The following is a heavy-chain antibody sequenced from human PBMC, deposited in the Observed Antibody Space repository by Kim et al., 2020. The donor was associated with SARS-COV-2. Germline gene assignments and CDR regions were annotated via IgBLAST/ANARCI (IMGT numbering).Heavy chain of an antibody. J-gene: IGHJ6*02. CDR3: ARAPLLRYFDWSPLWYSGMDV. V-gene: IGHV4-59*13. Sequence: SETLSLTCTVSGGSISSYYWSWIRQPPGKGLEWIGYIYYSGSTNYNPSLKSRVTISVDTSKNQFSLKLSSVTAADTAVYYCARAPLLRYFDWSPLWYSGMDVWGQGTTVTVSS. CDR1: GGSISSYY. D-gene: IGHD3-9*01. CDR2: IYYSGST.